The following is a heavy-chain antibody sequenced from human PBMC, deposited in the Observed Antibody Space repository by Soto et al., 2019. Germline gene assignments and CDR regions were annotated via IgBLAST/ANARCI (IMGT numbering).Heavy chain of an antibody. J-gene: IGHJ4*02. CDR2: IKQDGSEK. V-gene: IGHV3-7*01. Sequence: EVQLVESGGGLVQPGGSLRLSCVASGFTFSTYWMTWVRQAPGKGLEWVANIKQDGSEKYYVDSGKGRFTISRDNAKNSLYLQMNSLRAEDTAVYYCARGSSGFHYWGQGTLVTVSS. D-gene: IGHD3-22*01. CDR3: ARGSSGFHY. CDR1: GFTFSTYW.